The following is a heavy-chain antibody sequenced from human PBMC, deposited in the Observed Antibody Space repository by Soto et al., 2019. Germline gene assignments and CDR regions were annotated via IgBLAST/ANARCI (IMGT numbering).Heavy chain of an antibody. CDR3: AHRVIWRPSDWTLGWYVPCRQAIPVILDS. CDR2: IYWDNDR. D-gene: IGHD6-19*01. J-gene: IGHJ5*01. CDR1: GFSLSTNGVG. V-gene: IGHV2-5*02. Sequence: QITLKESGPTLVKPTETLTLTCTFSGFSLSTNGVGVAWIRQPPGRALEWLALIYWDNDRRYNPSLKSRLTVNMGTSKVHVVLTITNVDPVDPGTYFCAHRVIWRPSDWTLGWYVPCRQAIPVILDS.